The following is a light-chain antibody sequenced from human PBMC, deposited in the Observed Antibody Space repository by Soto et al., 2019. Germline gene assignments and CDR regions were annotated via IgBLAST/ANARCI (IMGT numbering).Light chain of an antibody. CDR3: QQDYNLPLT. Sequence: EIVMTQSPATLSVSPGERAPLSCRASQSVSSQLAWYQQKRCQAPRLLIYGASTSATGVPAWFSGSGSGTEFTLTISSLQSEDFAVYYCQQDYNLPLTFGGGTKVDIK. CDR2: GAS. CDR1: QSVSSQ. J-gene: IGKJ4*01. V-gene: IGKV3-15*01.